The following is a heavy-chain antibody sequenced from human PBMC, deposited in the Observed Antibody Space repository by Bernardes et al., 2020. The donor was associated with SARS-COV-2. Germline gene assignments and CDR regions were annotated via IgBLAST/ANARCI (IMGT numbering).Heavy chain of an antibody. V-gene: IGHV4-34*01. CDR1: GVSLRGFF. CDR3: ARGGGRRWHRSPFRRAFDV. CDR2: ISQTGIT. Sequence: SETLSLTCAVSGVSLRGFFWSWIRQSPGKGLEYIGEISQTGITSYNPSLKSRTTLSVDASRNLFSLNVKSVTAADAAVYYCARGGGRRWHRSPFRRAFDVWGRGTLVTVSP. J-gene: IGHJ3*01. D-gene: IGHD4-17*01.